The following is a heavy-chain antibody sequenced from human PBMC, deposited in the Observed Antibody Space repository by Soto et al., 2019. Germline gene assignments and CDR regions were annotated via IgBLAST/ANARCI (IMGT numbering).Heavy chain of an antibody. CDR1: GGSISSYY. J-gene: IGHJ4*02. CDR3: ARGXWXDKXDY. V-gene: IGHV4-59*01. D-gene: IGHD2-15*01. CDR2: IYYSGST. Sequence: SETLSLTCPVSGGSISSYYWSWIRQPPGNGLEWIGYIYYSGSTNYNPSLKSRVTISVDTSKNQFSLKLSSVTAADTAVYYCARGXWXDKXDYWGQGTLVTVSS.